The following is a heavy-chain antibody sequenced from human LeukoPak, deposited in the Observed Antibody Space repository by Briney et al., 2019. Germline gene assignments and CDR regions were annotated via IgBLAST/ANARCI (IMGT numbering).Heavy chain of an antibody. D-gene: IGHD6-19*01. CDR1: GFTVSSNY. CDR2: IYSAGNT. V-gene: IGHV3-53*04. J-gene: IGHJ4*02. Sequence: GGSLRLSCVASGFTVSSNYMSWVRQAPGKGLEWVSVIYSAGNTYYADSVKGRFTISRHDSENTLYLHMNSLRVEDTAVYFCARGGTPGYSSGRIDYWGQGTLVTVSS. CDR3: ARGGTPGYSSGRIDY.